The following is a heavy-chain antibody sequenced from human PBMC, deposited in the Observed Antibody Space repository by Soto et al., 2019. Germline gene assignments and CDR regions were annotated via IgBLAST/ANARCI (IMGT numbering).Heavy chain of an antibody. CDR2: INWNDDE. J-gene: IGHJ3*02. V-gene: IGHV2-5*01. Sequence: QITLKESGPTLVKPTQTLTLTCTFSGFSLNTRAVGVGWIRQAPGKALEWLALINWNDDELYSPSLKDRLTITKDTSKNHVVLTMSSIGPVDTATYYCAHRHDLGGFDIWGQGTAVTVSS. D-gene: IGHD2-15*01. CDR1: GFSLNTRAVG. CDR3: AHRHDLGGFDI.